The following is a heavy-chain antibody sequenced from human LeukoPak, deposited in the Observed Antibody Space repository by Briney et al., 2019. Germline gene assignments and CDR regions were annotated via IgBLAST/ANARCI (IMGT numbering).Heavy chain of an antibody. Sequence: SETLSLTCAVYGGSFSGYYWSWIRQPLGKGLEWIGEINHSGSTNYNPSLKSRVTISVDTSKNQFSLKLSSVTAADTAVYYCARGLRGRGYSDYVFDYWGQGTLVTVSS. CDR1: GGSFSGYY. J-gene: IGHJ4*02. V-gene: IGHV4-34*01. CDR3: ARGLRGRGYSDYVFDY. D-gene: IGHD4-11*01. CDR2: INHSGST.